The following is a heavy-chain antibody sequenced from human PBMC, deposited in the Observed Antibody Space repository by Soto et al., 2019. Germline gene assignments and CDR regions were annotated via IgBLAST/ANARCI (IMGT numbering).Heavy chain of an antibody. V-gene: IGHV1-69*13. D-gene: IGHD3-3*01. CDR1: GGTFSSYA. CDR3: ARGRFLEWLNTPYYYYGMDV. CDR2: IIPIFGTA. J-gene: IGHJ6*02. Sequence: ASVKVSCKASGGTFSSYAISWVRQAPGQGLEWMGGIIPIFGTANYAQKFQGRVTITADESTSTAYMELSSLRSEDTAVYYCARGRFLEWLNTPYYYYGMDVWGQGTTVTVSS.